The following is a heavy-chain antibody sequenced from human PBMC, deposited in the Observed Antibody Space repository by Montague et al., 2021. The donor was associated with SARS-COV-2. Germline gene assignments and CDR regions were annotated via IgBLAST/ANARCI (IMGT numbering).Heavy chain of an antibody. D-gene: IGHD3-9*01. Sequence: SETLSLTCTVSGGSVSSYCWSWIRQPPGKGLEWIGFIYYSGSTNXNPSLKSQVTISVDTSKNQFSLKLSSVTAAATAVYYCARTYYDILTGYFNRDAFDIWGQGTMVTVSS. CDR1: GGSVSSYC. CDR2: IYYSGST. CDR3: ARTYYDILTGYFNRDAFDI. J-gene: IGHJ3*02. V-gene: IGHV4-59*02.